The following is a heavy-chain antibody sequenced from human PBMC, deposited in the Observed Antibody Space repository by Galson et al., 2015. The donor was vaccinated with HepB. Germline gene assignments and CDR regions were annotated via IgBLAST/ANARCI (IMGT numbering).Heavy chain of an antibody. V-gene: IGHV3-23*01. CDR2: ISGGGGTT. Sequence: SLRLSCAASGFTFSSYVMSWVRHAPGKGLEWVSAISGGGGTTYYADSVKGRFTVSRDNSKNTLYLQMNSLRADDTAVYYCAKDRRPVTPKCFDPWGQGTLVTVSS. CDR3: AKDRRPVTPKCFDP. CDR1: GFTFSSYV. J-gene: IGHJ5*02. D-gene: IGHD4-11*01.